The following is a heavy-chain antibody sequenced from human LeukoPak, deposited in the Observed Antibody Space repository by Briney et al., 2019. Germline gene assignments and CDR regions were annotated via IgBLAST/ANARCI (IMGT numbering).Heavy chain of an antibody. Sequence: GGSLRLSCAASGFTFSSYEMNWVRQAPGKGLEWVSYSSSSGGTIYYADSVKGRFTISRDNAKNSLYPQMNSLRAEDTAVYYCARAGILLWFWGQGTLVTVSS. CDR1: GFTFSSYE. V-gene: IGHV3-48*03. J-gene: IGHJ4*02. CDR2: SSSSGGTI. D-gene: IGHD3-10*01. CDR3: ARAGILLWF.